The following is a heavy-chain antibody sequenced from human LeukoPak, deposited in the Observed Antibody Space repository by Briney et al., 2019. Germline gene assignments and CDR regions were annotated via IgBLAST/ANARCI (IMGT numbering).Heavy chain of an antibody. D-gene: IGHD3-16*02. J-gene: IGHJ4*02. CDR1: GFTFSSYA. Sequence: GGSLRLSCAASGFTFSSYAMSWVRQAPGKGLEWVSAISGSGGSTNYADSVKGRFTISRDNSKNTLYLQMNSLRAEDTAVYYCVVQITYGELSDPDFWGQGILVTVSS. V-gene: IGHV3-23*01. CDR3: VVQITYGELSDPDF. CDR2: ISGSGGST.